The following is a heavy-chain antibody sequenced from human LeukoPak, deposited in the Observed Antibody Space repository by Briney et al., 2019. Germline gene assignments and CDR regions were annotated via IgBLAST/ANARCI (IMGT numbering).Heavy chain of an antibody. CDR2: ISAYNGDT. J-gene: IGHJ3*02. D-gene: IGHD6-13*01. CDR1: GYTFTSYG. V-gene: IGHV1-18*01. CDR3: ARDIAAAGNDAFDI. Sequence: GASVKVSCKASGYTFTSYGISWVRQALGQGLEWMSWISAYNGDTNYAQKLQGRVTMTTDTSTSTAYMELRSLRSDDTAVYYCARDIAAAGNDAFDIWGQGTMVTVSS.